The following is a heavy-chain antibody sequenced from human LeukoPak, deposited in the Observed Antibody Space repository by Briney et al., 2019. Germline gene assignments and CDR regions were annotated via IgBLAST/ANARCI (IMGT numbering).Heavy chain of an antibody. J-gene: IGHJ3*02. Sequence: PGGSLRLSCAASGFTFSSYSMNWVRQAPGKGLEWVSAISGSGGSTYYADSVKGRFTISRDNSKNTLYLQMNSLRAEDAAVYYCAKDGSRELSDDLGSPNAFDIWGQGTMVTVSS. CDR1: GFTFSSYS. D-gene: IGHD1-26*01. CDR2: ISGSGGST. CDR3: AKDGSRELSDDLGSPNAFDI. V-gene: IGHV3-23*01.